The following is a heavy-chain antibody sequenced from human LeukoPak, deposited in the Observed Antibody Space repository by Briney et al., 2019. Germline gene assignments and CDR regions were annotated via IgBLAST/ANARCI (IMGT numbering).Heavy chain of an antibody. CDR1: GYTFTSYG. Sequence: ASVKVSCKASGYTFTSYGISWVRQAPGQGLEWMGWISAYNGNTNYAQKLRGRVTMTTDTSTSTAYMELRSLRSDDTAVYYCARARRGIAAAGWFDPWGQGTLVTVSS. D-gene: IGHD6-13*01. CDR2: ISAYNGNT. CDR3: ARARRGIAAAGWFDP. V-gene: IGHV1-18*01. J-gene: IGHJ5*02.